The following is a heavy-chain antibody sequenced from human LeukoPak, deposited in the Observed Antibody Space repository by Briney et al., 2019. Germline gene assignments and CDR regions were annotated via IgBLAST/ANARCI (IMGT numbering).Heavy chain of an antibody. CDR1: GFTFSSYS. CDR3: ARCTTGKTFGSLREIKKSREIDY. J-gene: IGHJ4*02. V-gene: IGHV3-21*01. Sequence: GGSLRLSCAASGFTFSSYSMNWVRQAPGKGLEWVSSISSSSSYKHYADSVKGRFTISRDNAKNSLFLQMNSLRGEDTAVYYCARCTTGKTFGSLREIKKSREIDYWGQGTLVTVSS. D-gene: IGHD1-1*01. CDR2: ISSSSSYK.